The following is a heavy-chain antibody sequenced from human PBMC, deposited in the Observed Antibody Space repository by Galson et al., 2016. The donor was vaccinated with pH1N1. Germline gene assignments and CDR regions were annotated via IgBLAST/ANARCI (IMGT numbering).Heavy chain of an antibody. CDR1: GFTFRSYG. CDR2: ISASGGSA. D-gene: IGHD3-16*01. J-gene: IGHJ1*01. Sequence: SLRLSCAASGFTFRSYGVSWVRQAPGKGLEWVSDISASGGSAYYADSVKGRFTISRDNSKNTVFLQMNSLRAEDTAVYYCAKGGRYDSNWVGFQHWGQGTLVTVSS. V-gene: IGHV3-23*01. CDR3: AKGGRYDSNWVGFQH.